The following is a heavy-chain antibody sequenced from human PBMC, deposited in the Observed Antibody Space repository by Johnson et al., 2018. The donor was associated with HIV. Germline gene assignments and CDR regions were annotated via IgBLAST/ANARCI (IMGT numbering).Heavy chain of an antibody. J-gene: IGHJ3*02. CDR3: TTAGGRDTIFGVANDAFDI. CDR2: ISYDESNK. D-gene: IGHD3-3*01. Sequence: QVQLVESGGGLVKPGGSLRLSCAASGFTFSSYAMHWVRQAPGKGLEWVAVISYDESNKDYADSVKGRFTISRDNSKNTLYLQMNSLKTEDTAVYYCTTAGGRDTIFGVANDAFDIWGQGTMVTVSS. V-gene: IGHV3-30-3*01. CDR1: GFTFSSYA.